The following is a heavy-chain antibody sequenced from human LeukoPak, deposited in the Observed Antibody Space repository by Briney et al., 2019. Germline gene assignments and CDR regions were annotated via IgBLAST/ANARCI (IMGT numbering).Heavy chain of an antibody. CDR2: IIPILGIA. J-gene: IGHJ5*02. Sequence: ASVKVSCKASGGTFSSYAISWVRQAPGQGLEWMGRIIPILGIANYAQKFQGRVTITADESTSTAYMELSSLRSEDTAVYYCARGDRWMYNWFDPWGQGTLVTVSS. D-gene: IGHD4-23*01. CDR3: ARGDRWMYNWFDP. CDR1: GGTFSSYA. V-gene: IGHV1-69*04.